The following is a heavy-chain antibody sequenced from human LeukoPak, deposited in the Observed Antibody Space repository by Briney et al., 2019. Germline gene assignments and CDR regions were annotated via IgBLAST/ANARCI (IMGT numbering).Heavy chain of an antibody. V-gene: IGHV3-33*01. CDR3: ARDHYDSSGYLNYYFDY. Sequence: GGSLRLSCAASGFTFSSYGMHWVRQAPGKGLEWVAVIWYDGSNKYYADSVKGRFTISRDNSKNTLYLQMNSLRAEDTAVYYCARDHYDSSGYLNYYFDYWGQGTLVTVSS. CDR2: IWYDGSNK. CDR1: GFTFSSYG. D-gene: IGHD3-22*01. J-gene: IGHJ4*02.